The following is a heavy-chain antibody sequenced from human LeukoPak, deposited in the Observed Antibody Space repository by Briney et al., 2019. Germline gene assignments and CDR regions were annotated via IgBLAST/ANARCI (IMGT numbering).Heavy chain of an antibody. D-gene: IGHD4-17*01. CDR3: AKGPKGAYGDFFDY. CDR1: GFTFSSYA. Sequence: PGGSLRLSCAASGFTFSSYAMSWVRQAPGKGLEWVSAISGSGGSTYYAYSVKGRFTISRDNSKNTLYLQVNSLRAEDTAVYYCAKGPKGAYGDFFDYWGQGTLVTVSS. CDR2: ISGSGGST. V-gene: IGHV3-23*01. J-gene: IGHJ4*02.